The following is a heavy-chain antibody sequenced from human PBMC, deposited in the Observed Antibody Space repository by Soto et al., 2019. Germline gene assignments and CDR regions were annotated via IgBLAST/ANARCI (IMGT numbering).Heavy chain of an antibody. J-gene: IGHJ6*02. Sequence: QVQLVESGGGVVQPGRSLRLSCAASGFTFSSYGMHWVRQAPGKGLEWVAVISYDGSNKYYADSVKGRFTISRDNSKNTLYLQMNSLRAEDTAVYYCAKVQAKLLLCCGMDVWGQGTTVTVSS. CDR3: AKVQAKLLLCCGMDV. CDR2: ISYDGSNK. CDR1: GFTFSSYG. D-gene: IGHD1-26*01. V-gene: IGHV3-30*18.